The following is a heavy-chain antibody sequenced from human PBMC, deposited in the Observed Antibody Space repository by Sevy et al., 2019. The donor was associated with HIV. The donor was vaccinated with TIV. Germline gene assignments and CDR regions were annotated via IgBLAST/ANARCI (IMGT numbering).Heavy chain of an antibody. D-gene: IGHD3-10*01. Sequence: GGSLRLSCTASGFNFSNYGMHWVRQAPGKGLEWVAFISYDGINKYYADSVMGRFTISRDNSQNTLYLQMNSLRTEDTAVFYCAKDNSRLLWFGESLDYWGQGTLVTVSS. V-gene: IGHV3-30*18. J-gene: IGHJ4*02. CDR2: ISYDGINK. CDR1: GFNFSNYG. CDR3: AKDNSRLLWFGESLDY.